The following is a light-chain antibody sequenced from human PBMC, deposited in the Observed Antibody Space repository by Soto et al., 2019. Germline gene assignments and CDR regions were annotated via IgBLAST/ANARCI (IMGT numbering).Light chain of an antibody. Sequence: DIQMTQSPSTLSAYVGDRITITCRASQSISSWLAWYQQKPGKAPKLLIYKASTLESGVPSRFSGSGYGTEFTLTIGFLQPDDFAPYYCQEGTNYFQRLGQVSRVDIK. J-gene: IGKJ1*01. CDR3: QEGTNYFQR. V-gene: IGKV1-5*03. CDR2: KAS. CDR1: QSISSW.